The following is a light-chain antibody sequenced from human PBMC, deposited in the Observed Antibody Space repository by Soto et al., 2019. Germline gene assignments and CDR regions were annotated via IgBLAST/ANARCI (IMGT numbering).Light chain of an antibody. CDR1: QGIGTY. J-gene: IGKJ4*01. Sequence: DIQMTQSPSSLSASVGDRVTITCRASQGIGTYLAWYQQEPGKVPKLLIYAASTLQSGVPSRFSGSGSGTDFTLTISSLQPEDVATYYCQKYNSAPPLFGGGTKVEIK. CDR2: AAS. CDR3: QKYNSAPPL. V-gene: IGKV1-27*01.